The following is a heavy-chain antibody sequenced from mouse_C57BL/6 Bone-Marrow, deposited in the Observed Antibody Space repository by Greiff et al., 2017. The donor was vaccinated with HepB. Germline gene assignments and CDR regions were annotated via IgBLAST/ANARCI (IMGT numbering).Heavy chain of an antibody. D-gene: IGHD1-1*01. V-gene: IGHV1-81*01. CDR1: GYTFTSYG. J-gene: IGHJ4*01. CDR3: ASYYYGGFFMDY. Sequence: QVHVKQSGAELARPGASVKLSCKASGYTFTSYGISWVKQSTGQGLEWIGEIYPRRGNTYYNEKFKGKATLTADKSSSTAYMELRSLTSEDSAVYFCASYYYGGFFMDYWGQGTSVTVSS. CDR2: IYPRRGNT.